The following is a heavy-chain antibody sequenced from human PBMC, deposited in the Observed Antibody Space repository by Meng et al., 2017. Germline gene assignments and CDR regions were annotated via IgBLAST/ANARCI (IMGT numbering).Heavy chain of an antibody. Sequence: SGPTLVKPTQTLTLTCTFSGFSPSTSGVGVGWIRQPPGKALEWVALIYWNDDKRYSPSLKSRPTITKEYTKNQLVLTMTNMDPVDTATEYCAHRPSGNYSEDEYYFDYWGQGTLVTVSS. CDR1: GFSPSTSGVG. D-gene: IGHD1-26*01. CDR2: IYWNDDK. J-gene: IGHJ4*02. V-gene: IGHV2-5*01. CDR3: AHRPSGNYSEDEYYFDY.